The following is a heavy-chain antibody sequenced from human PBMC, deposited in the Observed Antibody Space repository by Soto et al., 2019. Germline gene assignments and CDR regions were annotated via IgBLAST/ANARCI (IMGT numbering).Heavy chain of an antibody. J-gene: IGHJ5*02. V-gene: IGHV3-30*18. CDR2: ISYDGSNK. CDR3: AKDTRYSVNWFDP. CDR1: GFTFSSYG. Sequence: GGSLRLSCAASGFTFSSYGMHWVRQAPGKGLEWVAVISYDGSNKYYADSVKGRFTISRDNSKNTLYLQMNSLRAEDTAVYYCAKDTRYSVNWFDPWGQGT. D-gene: IGHD5-18*01.